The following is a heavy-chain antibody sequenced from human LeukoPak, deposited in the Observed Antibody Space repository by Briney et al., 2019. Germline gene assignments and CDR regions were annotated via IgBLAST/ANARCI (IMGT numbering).Heavy chain of an antibody. V-gene: IGHV6-1*01. CDR2: TYYLSKWYY. J-gene: IGHJ2*01. Sequence: SQTLSLTCAVSGDSVSSNSVAWSWVRQSPSRGLGWLGRTYYLSKWYYEYAVFVKSRISINADTSGNQFFLQLNSVTTEDTGLYFCARWHHSGRHFDLWGRGTLVTVSS. CDR3: ARWHHSGRHFDL. CDR1: GDSVSSNSVA. D-gene: IGHD2-21*01.